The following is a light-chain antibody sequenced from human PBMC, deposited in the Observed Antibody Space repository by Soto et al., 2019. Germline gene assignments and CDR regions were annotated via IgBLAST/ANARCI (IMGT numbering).Light chain of an antibody. J-gene: IGKJ1*01. Sequence: EIVVTQSPGTLSLSPGERATLSCRASQSVSSSYLAWYQQNPGQAPRLLIYGASSRATGIPDRFSGSGSGTDFTLTISRLEPEDFAVYYCQQYGSSPRTFGQGTTVEIK. CDR3: QQYGSSPRT. CDR2: GAS. V-gene: IGKV3-20*01. CDR1: QSVSSSY.